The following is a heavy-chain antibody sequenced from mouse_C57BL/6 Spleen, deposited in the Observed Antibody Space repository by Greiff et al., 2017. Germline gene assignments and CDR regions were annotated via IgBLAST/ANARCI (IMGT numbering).Heavy chain of an antibody. CDR2: IYPGSGST. D-gene: IGHD1-1*01. V-gene: IGHV1-55*01. Sequence: VQLQQPGAELVKPGASVTLSCKASGYTFTGYWITWVKQRPGQGLEWIGGIYPGSGSTNYNEKFKSKAILTVDTSSSTAYMQVSSLTSEDSAVYYCARTYSSCPYCMDYWGQGTTLTVSS. CDR1: GYTFTGYW. J-gene: IGHJ4*01. CDR3: ARTYSSCPYCMDY.